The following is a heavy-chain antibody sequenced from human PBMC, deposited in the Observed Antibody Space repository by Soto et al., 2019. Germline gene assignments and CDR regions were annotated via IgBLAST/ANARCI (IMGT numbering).Heavy chain of an antibody. Sequence: GASVKVSCKASGYTFTSYGISWVRQAPGQGLEWMGWISAYNGNTNYAQKLQGRVTMTTDTSTSTAYMELRSLRSDDTAVYYCAIAYCGGDCYSDWYYFDYWGQGTLVTVSS. CDR2: ISAYNGNT. CDR1: GYTFTSYG. CDR3: AIAYCGGDCYSDWYYFDY. J-gene: IGHJ4*02. D-gene: IGHD2-21*02. V-gene: IGHV1-18*01.